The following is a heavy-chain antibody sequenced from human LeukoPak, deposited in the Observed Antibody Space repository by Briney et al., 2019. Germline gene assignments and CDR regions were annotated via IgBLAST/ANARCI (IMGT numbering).Heavy chain of an antibody. J-gene: IGHJ5*02. CDR3: AREAAVVRGVDTWFDP. CDR1: GGSISSYY. D-gene: IGHD3-10*01. CDR2: IYYSGST. Sequence: SETLSLTCTVSGGSISSYYWSWLRQPPGKGLEWLGYIYYSGSTNYNPSLKSRVTISVDTSKNQFSLKLSSVTAADTAVYYCAREAAVVRGVDTWFDPWGQGTLVTVSS. V-gene: IGHV4-59*01.